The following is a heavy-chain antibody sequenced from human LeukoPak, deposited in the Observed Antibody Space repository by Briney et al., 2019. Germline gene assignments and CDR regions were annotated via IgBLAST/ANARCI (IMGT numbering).Heavy chain of an antibody. V-gene: IGHV1-2*02. CDR3: ARDRGGGSGTYYILY. J-gene: IGHJ4*02. D-gene: IGHD3-10*01. CDR2: INPNNGGT. Sequence: ASVKVSCKASGYTFTDYYMHWVRQAPGQGLEWLGWINPNNGGTNYAQKFQGRVTMTGDTSISTAYMELSSLRSDDTAVYYCARDRGGGSGTYYILYWGLGSLVTVSS. CDR1: GYTFTDYY.